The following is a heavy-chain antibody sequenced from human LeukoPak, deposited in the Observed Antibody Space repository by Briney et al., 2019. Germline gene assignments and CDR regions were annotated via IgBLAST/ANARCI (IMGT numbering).Heavy chain of an antibody. CDR3: ARVKGQWLVMDWFDP. CDR1: GLTVSSNY. V-gene: IGHV3-66*02. J-gene: IGHJ5*02. CDR2: IYSGGST. D-gene: IGHD6-19*01. Sequence: PGGSLRLSCAASGLTVSSNYMSWVRQAPGKGLEWVPVIYSGGSTYYADSVKGRFTISRDSSKNTLYLQMNNLRAEDTAVYYCARVKGQWLVMDWFDPWGQGTLVTVSS.